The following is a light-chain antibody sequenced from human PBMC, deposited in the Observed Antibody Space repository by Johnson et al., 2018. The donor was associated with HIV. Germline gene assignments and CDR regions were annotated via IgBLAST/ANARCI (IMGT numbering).Light chain of an antibody. Sequence: QSVLTQPPSVSAAPGQKATISCSGSSSNIGKNHVSWYQQFPGTAPKLLVYEDDKRPSDIPDRFSGSKSGTSATLGITGLQPGDEAYYYCETWDSSLSGYYVFGTGTKLTVL. V-gene: IGLV1-51*02. CDR3: ETWDSSLSGYYV. CDR1: SSNIGKNH. J-gene: IGLJ1*01. CDR2: EDD.